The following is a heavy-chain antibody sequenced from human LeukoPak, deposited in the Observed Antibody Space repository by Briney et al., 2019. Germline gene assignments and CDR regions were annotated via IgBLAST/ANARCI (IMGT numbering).Heavy chain of an antibody. Sequence: GGSLRLSCAASGFSFSDYYMTWLRQAPGKGLEWVANIKQDGSEKYYVDSVKGRFTISRDNAKNSLYLQMNSLRAEDTAVYYCARDVRTFDYWGQGTLVTVSS. CDR1: GFSFSDYY. CDR3: ARDVRTFDY. J-gene: IGHJ4*02. D-gene: IGHD1-14*01. CDR2: IKQDGSEK. V-gene: IGHV3-7*01.